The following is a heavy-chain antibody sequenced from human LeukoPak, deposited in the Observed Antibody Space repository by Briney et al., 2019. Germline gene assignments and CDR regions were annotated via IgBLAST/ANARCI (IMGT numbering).Heavy chain of an antibody. J-gene: IGHJ5*02. CDR2: INPSGGST. D-gene: IGHD1-7*01. Sequence: ASVKVSCKASGYTFTGYYMHWVRQAPGQGLEWMGWINPSGGSTSYAQKFQGRVTMTRDTSTSTVYMELSSLRSEDTAVYYCARDSGITGTTRDNWFDPWGQGTLVTVSS. CDR3: ARDSGITGTTRDNWFDP. V-gene: IGHV1-46*01. CDR1: GYTFTGYY.